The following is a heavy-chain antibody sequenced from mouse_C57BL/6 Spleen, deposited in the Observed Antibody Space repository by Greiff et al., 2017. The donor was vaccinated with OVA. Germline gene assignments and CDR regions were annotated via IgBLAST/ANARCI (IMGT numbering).Heavy chain of an antibody. V-gene: IGHV1-80*01. D-gene: IGHD1-1*01. CDR1: GYAFSSYW. CDR2: IYPGDGDT. CDR3: AFGNYWYFDV. J-gene: IGHJ1*03. Sequence: QVHVKQSGAELVKPGASVKISCKASGYAFSSYWMNWVKQRPGKGLEWIGQIYPGDGDTNYNGKFKGKATLTADKSSSTAYMQLSSLTSEDSAVYFCAFGNYWYFDVWGTGTTVTVSS.